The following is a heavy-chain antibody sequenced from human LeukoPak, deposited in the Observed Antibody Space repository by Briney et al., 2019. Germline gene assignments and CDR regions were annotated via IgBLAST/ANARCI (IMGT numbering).Heavy chain of an antibody. Sequence: IPSGTLSLTCTVSGGSISSSSYYWGWIRQPPGKGLEWIGSIYYSGSTYYNPSLKSRVTISVDTSKNQFSLNLSSVTAADTAVYYCARLYYDSSGYYQICYFDYWGQGTLVTVSS. D-gene: IGHD3-22*01. CDR1: GGSISSSSYY. V-gene: IGHV4-39*01. CDR2: IYYSGST. CDR3: ARLYYDSSGYYQICYFDY. J-gene: IGHJ4*02.